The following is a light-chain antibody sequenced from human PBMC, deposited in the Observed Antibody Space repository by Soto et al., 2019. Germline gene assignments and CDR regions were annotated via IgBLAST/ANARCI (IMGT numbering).Light chain of an antibody. Sequence: EIVFTQSPATLSLSPGERATLSCRASQSVGNYLAWYQLKPGQAPRLLIYDASNRATGIPDRFSGSGSGTDLTITISSLQPEDCEAYYGQQRGNWPRTFGQGTKVDIK. CDR1: QSVGNY. CDR2: DAS. CDR3: QQRGNWPRT. J-gene: IGKJ1*01. V-gene: IGKV3-11*01.